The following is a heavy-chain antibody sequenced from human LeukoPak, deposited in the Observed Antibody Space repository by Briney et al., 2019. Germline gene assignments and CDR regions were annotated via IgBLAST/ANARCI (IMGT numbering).Heavy chain of an antibody. V-gene: IGHV5-51*01. D-gene: IGHD3-22*01. CDR2: IYPGDSDT. CDR1: GYSFTSYW. Sequence: GASLKISCKGSGYSFTSYWIGWVRQMPGKGLEWMGIIYPGDSDTRYSPSFQGQVTISADKSISPAYLQWSSPKASDTAMYYCARHDYYDSSGYSLIDYWGQGTLVTVSS. J-gene: IGHJ4*02. CDR3: ARHDYYDSSGYSLIDY.